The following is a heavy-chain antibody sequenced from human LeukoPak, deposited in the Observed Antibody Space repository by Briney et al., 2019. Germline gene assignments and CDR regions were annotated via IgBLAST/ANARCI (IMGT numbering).Heavy chain of an antibody. CDR1: GCSISSSSYH. J-gene: IGHJ1*01. D-gene: IGHD6-19*01. CDR3: ARRGSSGWYYFQH. CDR2: IYYSGSA. Sequence: SETLSLTCSVSGCSISSSSYHWGWIRQSPGKGLEWIGSIYYSGSAYYNPSLKSRVTISVDTSKNQFSLKLSSVTAADTAVYYCARRGSSGWYYFQHWGQGTLVTVSS. V-gene: IGHV4-39*01.